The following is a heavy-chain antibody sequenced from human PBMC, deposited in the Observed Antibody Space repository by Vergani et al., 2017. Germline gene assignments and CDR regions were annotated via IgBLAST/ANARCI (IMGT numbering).Heavy chain of an antibody. CDR3: AGEVYDILTGYYNYGGEAFDI. J-gene: IGHJ3*02. V-gene: IGHV1-69*13. CDR1: GGTFSSYA. Sequence: QVQLVQSGAEVKKPGSSVKVSCKASGGTFSSYAISWVRQAPGQGLEWMGRIIPIFGTANYAQKFQGRVTITADESTSTAYMELSSLRSEDTAVYYCAGEVYDILTGYYNYGGEAFDIWGQGTMVTVSS. D-gene: IGHD3-9*01. CDR2: IIPIFGTA.